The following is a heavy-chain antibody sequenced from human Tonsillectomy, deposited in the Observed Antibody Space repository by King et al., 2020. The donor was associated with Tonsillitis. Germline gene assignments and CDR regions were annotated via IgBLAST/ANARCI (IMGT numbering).Heavy chain of an antibody. D-gene: IGHD1-26*01. V-gene: IGHV1-69*04. CDR3: GTGGELLDFDY. J-gene: IGHJ4*02. CDR1: GGTFSSYA. CDR2: IIPILGIA. Sequence: VQLVQSGAEVKKPGSSVKVSCKASGGTFSSYAISWVRQAPGQGLEWMGRIIPILGIANYAQKFQGRVTITADKSTSTAYLELSSLRSEDTAVYYCGTGGELLDFDYWGQGTLVTVSS.